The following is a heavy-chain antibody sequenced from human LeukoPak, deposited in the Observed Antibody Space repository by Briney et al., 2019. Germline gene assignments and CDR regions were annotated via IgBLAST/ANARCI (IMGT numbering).Heavy chain of an antibody. CDR1: GFTFSIYA. D-gene: IGHD6-13*01. CDR2: ISGSGGST. V-gene: IGHV3-23*01. Sequence: PGGSLRLSCAASGFTFSIYAMSWVRQAPGKGLEWVSAISGSGGSTYYADSVRGRFTISRDNSKNTLYLQMNSLRAEDTAVYYCAKDLYRVAAAGTVDYWGQGTLVTVSS. CDR3: AKDLYRVAAAGTVDY. J-gene: IGHJ4*02.